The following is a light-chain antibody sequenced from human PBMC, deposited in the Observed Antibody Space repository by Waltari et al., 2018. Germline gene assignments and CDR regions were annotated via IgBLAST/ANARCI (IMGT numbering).Light chain of an antibody. V-gene: IGLV2-14*01. Sequence: SALTQPTSVSGSPGQSLTISCTGTSSDSAGSNYVSWYQQHPGKAPKLMIYAVSNRPSGVSNRFSGSKSGNTASLTISGLQAEDEADYYCSSYTSSSTLVVFGTGTKVTVL. CDR2: AVS. J-gene: IGLJ1*01. CDR3: SSYTSSSTLVV. CDR1: SSDSAGSNY.